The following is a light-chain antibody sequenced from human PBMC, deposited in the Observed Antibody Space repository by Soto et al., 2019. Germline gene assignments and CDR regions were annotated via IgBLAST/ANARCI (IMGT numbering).Light chain of an antibody. CDR1: SSDVGGYNY. Sequence: QSALTQPASVSGSPVQSITISCTGTSSDVGGYNYVSWYQQHPGKAPKLMIYEVSNRPSGVSNRFSGSKSGNTASLTISGLQAEDEADYYCSSYTRSSTRVFGGGTKVTVL. CDR3: SSYTRSSTRV. V-gene: IGLV2-14*01. CDR2: EVS. J-gene: IGLJ2*01.